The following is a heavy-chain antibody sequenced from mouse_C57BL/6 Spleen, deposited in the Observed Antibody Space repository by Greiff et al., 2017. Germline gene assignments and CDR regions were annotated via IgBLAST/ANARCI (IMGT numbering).Heavy chain of an antibody. Sequence: VQLQQSGAELVRPGASVTLSCKASGYTFTDYEMHWVKQTPVHGLEWIGAIDPETGGTAYNQKFKGKAILTADKSSSTAYMELRSLTSEDSAVYYCTRGGQLRFAWFAYWGQGTLFTVSA. J-gene: IGHJ3*01. CDR3: TRGGQLRFAWFAY. D-gene: IGHD3-2*02. V-gene: IGHV1-15*01. CDR1: GYTFTDYE. CDR2: IDPETGGT.